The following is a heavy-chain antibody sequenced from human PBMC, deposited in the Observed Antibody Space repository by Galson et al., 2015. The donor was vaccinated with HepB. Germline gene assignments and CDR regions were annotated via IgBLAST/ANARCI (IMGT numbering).Heavy chain of an antibody. D-gene: IGHD3-10*01. CDR1: GFTFSNAW. CDR2: ISGSGGST. J-gene: IGHJ4*02. CDR3: AKAYLHDDY. Sequence: SLRLSCAASGFTFSNAWMSWVRQAPGKGLEWVSGISGSGGSTYFADSVKGRFTISRDNSKNTLYLQMNSLRAEDTAVYYCAKAYLHDDYWGQGTLVTVSS. V-gene: IGHV3-23*01.